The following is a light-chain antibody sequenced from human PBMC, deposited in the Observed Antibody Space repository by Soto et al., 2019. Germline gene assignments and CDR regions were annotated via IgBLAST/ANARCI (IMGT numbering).Light chain of an antibody. Sequence: QSALTQPPSVSGSPGQSVTISCTGITSDVGTYNSVSWYQQPPGTAPKLMLYEVSSRTSGVPDRFAGSKSGNTASLTISGLQPEDEADYYCSLYTTRSTLLFGGGTKLTVL. CDR3: SLYTTRSTLL. V-gene: IGLV2-18*01. CDR1: TSDVGTYNS. J-gene: IGLJ2*01. CDR2: EVS.